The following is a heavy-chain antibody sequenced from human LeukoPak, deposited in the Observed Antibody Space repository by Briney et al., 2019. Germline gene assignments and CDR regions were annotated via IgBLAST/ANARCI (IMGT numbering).Heavy chain of an antibody. V-gene: IGHV3-66*01. D-gene: IGHD3-16*01. J-gene: IGHJ6*02. CDR1: GFTVSSNY. CDR2: IYIGGST. CDR3: ARDFAASGMRARDGGGYYGMDV. Sequence: GGSLRLSCAASGFTVSSNYMSWVRQAPGKGLEWGSVIYIGGSTYYADSVNGRFTISRDNSKNTRYLQMNSLRAEDTAVYYCARDFAASGMRARDGGGYYGMDVWGQGTTVTVSS.